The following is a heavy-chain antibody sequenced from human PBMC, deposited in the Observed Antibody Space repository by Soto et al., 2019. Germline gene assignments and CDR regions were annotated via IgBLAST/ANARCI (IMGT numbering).Heavy chain of an antibody. V-gene: IGHV3-30-3*01. Sequence: VPLVESGGGVVQPGRSLRLSCAASGFTFSSYAMHWVRQAPGKGLEWVAVISYDGSNKYYADSVKGRFTISRDNSKNTLYLQMNSLRAEDTAVYYCARVADNSSGWYGYYYYYGMDVWGQGTTVTVSS. CDR1: GFTFSSYA. D-gene: IGHD6-19*01. CDR3: ARVADNSSGWYGYYYYYGMDV. CDR2: ISYDGSNK. J-gene: IGHJ6*02.